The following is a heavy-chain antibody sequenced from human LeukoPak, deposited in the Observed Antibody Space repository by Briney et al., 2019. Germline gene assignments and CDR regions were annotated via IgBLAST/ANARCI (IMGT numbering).Heavy chain of an antibody. CDR1: GFTFSNTW. CDR2: IKQDGSEK. V-gene: IGHV3-7*04. J-gene: IGHJ4*02. CDR3: ARDAGNSGYDLFDF. D-gene: IGHD5-12*01. Sequence: GGSLRLSCAASGFTFSNTWMTWVRQAPGKGLEWVANIKQDGSEKNYVDSVKGRFTISRDNAKNSLYLQMNSLRVEDTAVYYCARDAGNSGYDLFDFWGQGTLVTVSS.